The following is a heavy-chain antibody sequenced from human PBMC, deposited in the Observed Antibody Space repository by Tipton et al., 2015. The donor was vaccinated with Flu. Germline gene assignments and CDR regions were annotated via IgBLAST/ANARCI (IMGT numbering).Heavy chain of an antibody. V-gene: IGHV4-39*01. CDR1: SGSTSSTGYF. J-gene: IGHJ4*02. CDR3: ARLSYYDVDLKNFYFDY. D-gene: IGHD3-10*02. CDR2: IYPSGST. Sequence: TLSLTCTVSSGSTSSTGYFCAWIRQPPGKGLELIGSIYPSGSTYYNPSLKSRVTISVDTSKSQFSLMLRSVTAADMAVYYCARLSYYDVDLKNFYFDYWGQGALVTVSS.